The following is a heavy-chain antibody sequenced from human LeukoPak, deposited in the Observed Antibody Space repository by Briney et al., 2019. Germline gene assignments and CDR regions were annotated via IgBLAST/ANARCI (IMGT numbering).Heavy chain of an antibody. J-gene: IGHJ4*02. D-gene: IGHD6-13*01. Sequence: SETLSLICTVSGGSISSYYWSWIRQPPGKELEWIGYVFYSGSTNYNPSLKSRVTISVDTSKNQFSLKLSSVTAADTAVYYCARRMGSSWTFDYWGQGTLVTVSS. CDR1: GGSISSYY. V-gene: IGHV4-59*01. CDR2: VFYSGST. CDR3: ARRMGSSWTFDY.